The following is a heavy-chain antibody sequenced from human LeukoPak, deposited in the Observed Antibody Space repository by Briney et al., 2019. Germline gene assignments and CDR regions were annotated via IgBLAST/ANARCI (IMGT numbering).Heavy chain of an antibody. D-gene: IGHD3-22*01. J-gene: IGHJ4*02. CDR1: GYTFTRYP. V-gene: IGHV7-4-1*02. Sequence: GASVKVSCKASGYTFTRYPMNWVRQAPGQGREWMGWINTNTGNPTYAQGFTGEFVFSVDTSVSTAYLQISSLKAEDTAVYFCARVDDSGGYYYNSFDYWGQGTLVTVSS. CDR2: INTNTGNP. CDR3: ARVDDSGGYYYNSFDY.